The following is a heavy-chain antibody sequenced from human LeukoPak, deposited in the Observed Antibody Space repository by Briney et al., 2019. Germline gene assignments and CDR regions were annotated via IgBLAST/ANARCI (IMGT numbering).Heavy chain of an antibody. D-gene: IGHD6-6*01. Sequence: PSETLSLTCTVSGGSISSSRYYWGWIRQPPGKGLEWIGNIYYSGSTYYNPSLKSRVTISLDTSKNQSSLKLSSVTAADTAVYYCARRDIAARLNWFDPWGQGTLVTVSS. J-gene: IGHJ5*02. V-gene: IGHV4-39*01. CDR2: IYYSGST. CDR1: GGSISSSRYY. CDR3: ARRDIAARLNWFDP.